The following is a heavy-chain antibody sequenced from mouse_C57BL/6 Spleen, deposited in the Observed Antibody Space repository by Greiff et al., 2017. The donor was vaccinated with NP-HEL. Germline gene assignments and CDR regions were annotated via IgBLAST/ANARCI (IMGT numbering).Heavy chain of an antibody. CDR1: GYTFTSYG. CDR2: IYPRSGNT. D-gene: IGHD2-3*01. J-gene: IGHJ3*01. Sequence: QVHVKQSGAELARPGASVKLSCKASGYTFTSYGISWVKQRTGQGLEWIGEIYPRSGNTYYNEKFKGKATLTADKSSSTAYMELRSLTSEDSAVYFCASWDDGYYWFAYWGQRTLVTVSA. V-gene: IGHV1-81*01. CDR3: ASWDDGYYWFAY.